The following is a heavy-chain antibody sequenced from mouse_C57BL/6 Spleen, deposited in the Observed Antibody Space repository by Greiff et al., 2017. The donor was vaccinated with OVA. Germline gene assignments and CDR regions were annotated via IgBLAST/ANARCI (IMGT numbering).Heavy chain of an antibody. J-gene: IGHJ2*01. Sequence: LVESGPELVKPGASVKISCKASGYAFSSSWMNWVKQRPGKGLEWIGRIYPGDGDTNYNGKFKGKATLTADKSSSTAYMQLSSLTSEDSAVYFCARTGDYFDYWGQGTTLTVSS. V-gene: IGHV1-82*01. CDR1: GYAFSSSW. CDR2: IYPGDGDT. CDR3: ARTGDYFDY.